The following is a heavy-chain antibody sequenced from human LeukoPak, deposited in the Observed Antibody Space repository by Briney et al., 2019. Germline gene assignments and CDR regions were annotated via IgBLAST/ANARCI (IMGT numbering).Heavy chain of an antibody. CDR3: ARGGKGFPLGLRFDY. CDR1: GGSISSDC. CDR2: ICSNGNT. D-gene: IGHD2-21*01. J-gene: IGHJ4*02. V-gene: IGHV4-59*01. Sequence: PSETLSLTCTVAGGSISSDCWSWIRQPPGKGLEYIGYICSNGNTNYNPSLKSRVTISVDTSKNQFSLNLTSVTAADTAVYYCARGGKGFPLGLRFDYWGQGSLVTVSS.